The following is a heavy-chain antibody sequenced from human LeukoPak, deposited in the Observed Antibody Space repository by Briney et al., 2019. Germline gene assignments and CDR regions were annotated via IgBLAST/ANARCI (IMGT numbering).Heavy chain of an antibody. CDR3: ARDRRLGDGYNDNFDY. D-gene: IGHD5-24*01. CDR2: INPSGGST. CDR1: GYTFTTYY. Sequence: ASVKVSCKASGYTFTTYYMHWVRQAPGQGLEWMGEINPSGGSTSYAQKFQGRVTMTRDTSTSTVYMELSSLRSEDTAVYYCARDRRLGDGYNDNFDYWGQGTLVTVSS. J-gene: IGHJ4*02. V-gene: IGHV1-46*01.